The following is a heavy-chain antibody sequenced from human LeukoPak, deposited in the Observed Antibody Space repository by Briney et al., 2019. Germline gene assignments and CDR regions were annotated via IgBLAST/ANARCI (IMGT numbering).Heavy chain of an antibody. CDR3: VKAMATYGYRVPFDY. V-gene: IGHV3-64D*09. D-gene: IGHD5-18*01. CDR1: GFTFSSYA. Sequence: GGSLRLSCSASGFTFSSYAMHWVRQAPGKGLEFVSAISSDGVTTYYADSVKGRFTISRDNSKNTLNLQMSSLRAEDTAVYYCVKAMATYGYRVPFDYWGQGTLVTVSS. CDR2: ISSDGVTT. J-gene: IGHJ4*02.